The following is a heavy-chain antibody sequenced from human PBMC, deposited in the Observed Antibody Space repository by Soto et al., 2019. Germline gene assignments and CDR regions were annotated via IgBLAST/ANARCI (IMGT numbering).Heavy chain of an antibody. CDR3: ARDKITGLFDY. D-gene: IGHD2-8*02. CDR2: IYHRGST. Sequence: SENLSLTCAVSGGSLSSEGYSWSCIRQPPGKSLVWIGYIYHRGSTYYNPSLKSRVTISVDRSKNQFSLKLSSVTAADTSVYYCARDKITGLFDYWGQGTLGTVSS. J-gene: IGHJ4*02. V-gene: IGHV4-30-2*01. CDR1: GGSLSSEGYS.